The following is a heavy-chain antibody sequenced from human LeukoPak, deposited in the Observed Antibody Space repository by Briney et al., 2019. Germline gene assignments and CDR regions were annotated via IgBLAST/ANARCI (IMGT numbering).Heavy chain of an antibody. D-gene: IGHD1-26*01. J-gene: IGHJ4*02. CDR1: GYTFTGYY. CDR2: INPNSGGT. V-gene: IGHV1-2*02. Sequence: ASVKVSCKASGYTFTGYYMHWVRQAPGQGLECMGWINPNSGGTNYAQKFQGRDTMTRDTSISTAYMELSRLRPDDTAVYYCARDRGQWELPDWGQGTLVTVSS. CDR3: ARDRGQWELPD.